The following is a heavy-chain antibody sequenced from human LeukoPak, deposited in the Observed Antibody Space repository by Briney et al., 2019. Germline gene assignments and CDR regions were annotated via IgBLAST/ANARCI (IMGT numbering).Heavy chain of an antibody. CDR3: AKNLWSGDWFDP. CDR2: ISSSSSYI. CDR1: GFTFSSYS. D-gene: IGHD3-3*01. V-gene: IGHV3-21*04. J-gene: IGHJ5*02. Sequence: GGSLRLSCAASGFTFSSYSMNWVRQAPGKGLEWVSSISSSSSYIYYADSVKGRFTISRDNSKNTLYLQMNSLRAEDTAVYYCAKNLWSGDWFDPWGQGTLITVSS.